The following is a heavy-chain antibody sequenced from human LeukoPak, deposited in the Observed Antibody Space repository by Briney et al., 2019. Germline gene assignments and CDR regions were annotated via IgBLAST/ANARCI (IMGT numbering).Heavy chain of an antibody. CDR1: GYTFTGYY. CDR2: INPNSGGT. V-gene: IGHV1-2*02. D-gene: IGHD3-16*01. CDR3: AGVGGRGNYYYYYGMDV. Sequence: ASVKVSCKASGYTFTGYYMHWVRQAPGQGLEWMGWINPNSGGTNYAQKFQGRVTMTRDTSISTAYMELSRLRSDDTAVYYCAGVGGRGNYYYYYGMDVWGQGTTVTVSS. J-gene: IGHJ6*02.